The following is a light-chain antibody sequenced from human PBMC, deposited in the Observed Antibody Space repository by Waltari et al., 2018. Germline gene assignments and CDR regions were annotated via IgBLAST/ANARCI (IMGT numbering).Light chain of an antibody. V-gene: IGKV1-39*01. J-gene: IGKJ4*01. CDR2: AAS. CDR1: QRISSY. Sequence: QMTPASSSLSASVGDRVNIACRASQRISSYLNCYQQKPGKAPKPLISAASSLQGGVPSRFSGSGSGTDFTLTISSLQPEDFATYYCQQSYSTTTFGGGTKVEIK. CDR3: QQSYSTTT.